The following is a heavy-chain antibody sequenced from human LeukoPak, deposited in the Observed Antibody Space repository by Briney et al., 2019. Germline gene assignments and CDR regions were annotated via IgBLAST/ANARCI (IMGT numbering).Heavy chain of an antibody. CDR3: AKDLNYDFWSGLGN. D-gene: IGHD3-3*01. Sequence: GGSLRLSRAVSGFTFSSYGMHRVRQAPGKGQEWMAVISYDGTNKYYADSVKGRFTISRDNSTNTLYLQMNSLRAEDTAVYYCAKDLNYDFWSGLGNWGQGTLVTVSS. V-gene: IGHV3-30*18. CDR2: ISYDGTNK. CDR1: GFTFSSYG. J-gene: IGHJ4*02.